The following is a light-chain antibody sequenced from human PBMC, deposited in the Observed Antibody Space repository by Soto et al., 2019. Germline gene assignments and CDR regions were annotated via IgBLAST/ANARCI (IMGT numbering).Light chain of an antibody. V-gene: IGLV2-14*01. CDR2: EVS. Sequence: QSALTQPASVSGSPGQSITISCTGTSSDVGGYNYVSWYQQHPGKAPKLMIYEVSNRPSGVSKRFSGSKSGNTASLTISGLQAEDEADYYCSSYTISSTWVFGGGTKLTAL. J-gene: IGLJ3*02. CDR1: SSDVGGYNY. CDR3: SSYTISSTWV.